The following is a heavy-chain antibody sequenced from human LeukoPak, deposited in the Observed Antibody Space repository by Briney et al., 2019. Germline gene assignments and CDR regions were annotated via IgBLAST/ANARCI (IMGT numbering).Heavy chain of an antibody. CDR2: ISGSGGST. V-gene: IGHV3-23*01. J-gene: IGHJ6*03. D-gene: IGHD2/OR15-2a*01. CDR3: AKESWAPIDDYYYYYMDV. CDR1: GFTFSSYA. Sequence: PGGSLRLSCAASGFTFSSYAMSWVRQAPGEGLEWVSAISGSGGSTYYADSVKGRFTISRDNSKNTLYLQMNSLRAEDTAVYYCAKESWAPIDDYYYYYMDVWGKGTTVTVSS.